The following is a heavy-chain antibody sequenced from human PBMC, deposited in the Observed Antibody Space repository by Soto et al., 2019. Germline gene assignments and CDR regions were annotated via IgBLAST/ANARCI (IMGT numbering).Heavy chain of an antibody. D-gene: IGHD4-17*01. J-gene: IGHJ4*02. CDR1: GYTFTTYG. CDR3: ERGRYGDY. Sequence: QVQLVQSGAEVKKPGASVKVSCKASGYTFTTYGISWVRQAPGQGLEWVGWISAYSGNTKYAQKLQGRVTVTTDTSTSTAYMEVRSLRSDDPAVYYCERGRYGDYWGQGTLVTTSS. CDR2: ISAYSGNT. V-gene: IGHV1-18*01.